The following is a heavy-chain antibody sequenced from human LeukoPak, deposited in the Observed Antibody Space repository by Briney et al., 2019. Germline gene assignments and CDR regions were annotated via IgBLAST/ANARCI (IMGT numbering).Heavy chain of an antibody. D-gene: IGHD2-21*01. CDR1: GSTFDDYG. CDR2: INWTGGST. Sequence: PGGSLRLSCAASGSTFDDYGMSWVRPAPGKGLEWVSGINWTGGSTGYADSVKGRFTISRDNTTNSLYLQKNRLRDEDTGLYHCVRDWVGIAQNVFNIAGQERSVTVSS. CDR3: VRDWVGIAQNVFNI. J-gene: IGHJ3*02. V-gene: IGHV3-20*01.